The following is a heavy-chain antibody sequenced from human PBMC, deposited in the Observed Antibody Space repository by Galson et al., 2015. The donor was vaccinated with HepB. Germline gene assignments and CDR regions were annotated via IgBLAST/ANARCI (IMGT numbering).Heavy chain of an antibody. D-gene: IGHD5-12*01. CDR3: TTDEGDIGEGFDY. V-gene: IGHV3-15*01. CDR2: IKSKTDGGTT. J-gene: IGHJ4*02. Sequence: SLRLSCAASGFTFSNAWMSWVRQAPGKGLEWVGRIKSKTDGGTTDYAAPVKGRFTISRDDSKNTLYLQMNSLKTEDTAVDYCTTDEGDIGEGFDYWGQGTLVTVSS. CDR1: GFTFSNAW.